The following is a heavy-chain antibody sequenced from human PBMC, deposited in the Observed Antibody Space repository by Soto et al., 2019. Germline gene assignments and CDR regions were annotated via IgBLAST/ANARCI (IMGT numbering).Heavy chain of an antibody. Sequence: QVQLVESGRGVVQPEKSLRLSCAASGFTFSSHGMHWVRQAPGKGLEWVAVISFDGTNKYYADSVKGRFTISRDNSRNTLYLQMNGLRAEDTAVYYCASRVPHGTYGAPYFQHWGQGTLVTVS. CDR1: GFTFSSHG. D-gene: IGHD1-26*01. V-gene: IGHV3-30*03. CDR2: ISFDGTNK. CDR3: ASRVPHGTYGAPYFQH. J-gene: IGHJ1*01.